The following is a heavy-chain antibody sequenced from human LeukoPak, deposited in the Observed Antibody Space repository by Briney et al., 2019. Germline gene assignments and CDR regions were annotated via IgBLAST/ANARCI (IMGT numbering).Heavy chain of an antibody. V-gene: IGHV3-7*01. CDR3: ARVPNRRITIFGVVIKAPPGDY. D-gene: IGHD3-3*01. Sequence: GGSLRLSCAASGFTFSSYWMSWVRQAPEKGLEWVANIKQDGSEKYYVDSVKGRFTISRDNAKNSLYLQMNSLRAEDTAVYYCARVPNRRITIFGVVIKAPPGDYWGQGTLVTVSS. CDR1: GFTFSSYW. J-gene: IGHJ4*02. CDR2: IKQDGSEK.